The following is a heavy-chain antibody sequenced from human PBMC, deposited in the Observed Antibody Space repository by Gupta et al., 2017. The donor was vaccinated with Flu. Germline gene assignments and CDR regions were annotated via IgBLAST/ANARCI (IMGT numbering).Heavy chain of an antibody. V-gene: IGHV1-69*01. CDR1: GVPFRDYA. D-gene: IGHD2-15*01. CDR3: ARKGGGHCSGGTCYSFDY. Sequence: QVQLVQSGAEVKKPGPSVKVSCQASGVPFRDYALHWFRRAPGEGLGWMGGIIPVVGPTKYAQKFQGRVTITADESTNTAYLEQSSLRSEDTAVYYCARKGGGHCSGGTCYSFDYWGQGTLVTVSS. J-gene: IGHJ4*02. CDR2: IIPVVGPT.